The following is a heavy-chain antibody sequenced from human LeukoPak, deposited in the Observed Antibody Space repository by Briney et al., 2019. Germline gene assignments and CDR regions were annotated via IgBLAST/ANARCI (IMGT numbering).Heavy chain of an antibody. CDR3: ARHGIFPFRSSWFDP. Sequence: GESQKISCKGSGYSFTSYWIGWVRQMPGKGLEWMGIIYPGDSDTRYSPSFQGQVTISADKSISTAYLQWSSLKASDTAMYYCARHGIFPFRSSWFDPWGQGTLVTVSS. CDR1: GYSFTSYW. CDR2: IYPGDSDT. D-gene: IGHD2/OR15-2a*01. J-gene: IGHJ5*02. V-gene: IGHV5-51*01.